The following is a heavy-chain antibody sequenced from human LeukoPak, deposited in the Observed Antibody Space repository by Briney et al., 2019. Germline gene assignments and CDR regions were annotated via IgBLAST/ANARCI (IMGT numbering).Heavy chain of an antibody. Sequence: GGSLRLSCAASGFTFSSYGMHWVRQAPGKGLEWVAFIRYDGSNKYYADSVEGRFTISRDNSKNTLYLQMNSLRAEDTAVYYCAKGTQQLGYWGQGTLVTVSS. CDR2: IRYDGSNK. J-gene: IGHJ4*02. D-gene: IGHD6-13*01. CDR3: AKGTQQLGY. CDR1: GFTFSSYG. V-gene: IGHV3-30*02.